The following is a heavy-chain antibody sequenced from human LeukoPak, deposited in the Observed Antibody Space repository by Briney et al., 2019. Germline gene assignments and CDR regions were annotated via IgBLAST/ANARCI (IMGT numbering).Heavy chain of an antibody. D-gene: IGHD3-22*01. CDR2: FDPEDGET. CDR1: GYTLTELS. J-gene: IGHJ4*02. Sequence: ASVKVSCKVSGYTLTELSMHWVRQAPGKGLEWMGGFDPEDGETIYAQKFQGRVTMTEDTSTDTAYMELSSLRSEDTAVYYCATSYYYDSSGVDDYWGQGTLVTVSS. V-gene: IGHV1-24*01. CDR3: ATSYYYDSSGVDDY.